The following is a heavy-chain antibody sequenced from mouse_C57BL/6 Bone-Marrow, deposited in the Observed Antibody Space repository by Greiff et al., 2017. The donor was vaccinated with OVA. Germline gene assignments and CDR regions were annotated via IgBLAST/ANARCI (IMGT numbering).Heavy chain of an antibody. Sequence: EVMLVESGGGLVQPGGSRKLSCAASGFTFSSFGMHWVRQAPEKGLEWVAYISSGSSTIYYADTVKGRFTISRDNPKNTLFLQMTSLRSEDTAMYYCANTATAYWGQGTLVTVSA. CDR1: GFTFSSFG. D-gene: IGHD1-2*01. CDR3: ANTATAY. V-gene: IGHV5-17*02. J-gene: IGHJ3*01. CDR2: ISSGSSTI.